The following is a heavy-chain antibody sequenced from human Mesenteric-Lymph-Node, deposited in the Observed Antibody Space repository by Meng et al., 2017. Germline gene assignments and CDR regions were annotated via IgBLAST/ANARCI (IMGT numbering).Heavy chain of an antibody. Sequence: VQRQWSGPVLAKPSGPLSLTCAVSGGSISSSNWWSWVRQPPGKGLEWIGEIYHSGSTNYNPSLKSRVTISVDKSKNQFSLKLSSVTAADTAVYYCASFPPPGKQWLVTDYWGQGTLVTVSS. J-gene: IGHJ4*02. CDR2: IYHSGST. CDR3: ASFPPPGKQWLVTDY. D-gene: IGHD6-19*01. V-gene: IGHV4-4*02. CDR1: GGSISSSNW.